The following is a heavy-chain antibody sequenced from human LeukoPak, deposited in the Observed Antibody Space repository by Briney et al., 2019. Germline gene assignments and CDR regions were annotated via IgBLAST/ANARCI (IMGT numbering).Heavy chain of an antibody. J-gene: IGHJ3*02. CDR3: ASGVMIWLGHAFDM. CDR1: GFAFDDHA. CDR2: INWNSGKI. V-gene: IGHV3-9*01. Sequence: GGSLRLSCTASGFAFDDHAMHWVRQIPGKGLEWVSVINWNSGKIDYADSLKGRFTISRDNAKSSLYLQMNSLTAEDTAVYYCASGVMIWLGHAFDMWGQGTMVTVSS. D-gene: IGHD3/OR15-3a*01.